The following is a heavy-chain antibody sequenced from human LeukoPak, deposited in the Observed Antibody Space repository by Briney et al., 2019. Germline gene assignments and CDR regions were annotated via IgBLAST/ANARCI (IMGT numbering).Heavy chain of an antibody. Sequence: ASVSVSCRASGYTFTIYDINWVRQAPGQGLEWVGWMNPNSGNTGYAQKFQGRVTITRNTSISTAYMELSSLRSEDTAVYYCARERLLESYYYYGMDVWGQGTTVTVSS. CDR1: GYTFTIYD. D-gene: IGHD3-22*01. J-gene: IGHJ6*02. CDR3: ARERLLESYYYYGMDV. V-gene: IGHV1-8*01. CDR2: MNPNSGNT.